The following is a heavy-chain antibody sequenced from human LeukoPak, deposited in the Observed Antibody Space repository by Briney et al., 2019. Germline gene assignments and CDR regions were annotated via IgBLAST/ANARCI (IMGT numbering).Heavy chain of an antibody. D-gene: IGHD4-17*01. CDR1: GFSISSGSYY. Sequence: SETLSLTCTASGFSISSGSYYWCWLRQPAGKGLEWIGRIYTSGSTYYNPSLKSLVTISADTSKNQFSLKLTSVTAADTAVYYCARDWDAGDDAYWGQGNLVTVSS. J-gene: IGHJ4*02. CDR3: ARDWDAGDDAY. V-gene: IGHV4-61*02. CDR2: IYTSGST.